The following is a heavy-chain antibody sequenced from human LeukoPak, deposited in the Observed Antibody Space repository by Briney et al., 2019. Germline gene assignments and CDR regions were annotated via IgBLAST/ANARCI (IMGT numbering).Heavy chain of an antibody. Sequence: GGSLRLSCTASGFTFSSYWMSWVRQAPGKGLEWLANIKQDGSEKYYVDSVKGRFTISRDNSKNTLYLQMNSLRAEDTAVYYCAKVRSVLLWFGEHPDYWGQGTLVTVSS. CDR3: AKVRSVLLWFGEHPDY. V-gene: IGHV3-7*01. CDR1: GFTFSSYW. CDR2: IKQDGSEK. D-gene: IGHD3-10*01. J-gene: IGHJ4*02.